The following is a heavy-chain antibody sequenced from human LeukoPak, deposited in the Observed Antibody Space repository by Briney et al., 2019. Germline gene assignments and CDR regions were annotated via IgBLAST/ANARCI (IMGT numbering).Heavy chain of an antibody. CDR3: ARDRGLYGDYYFDS. Sequence: SETLSLTCTVSGGSVSSGSYYWSWIRQPPGKGLEWIGYIYYSGSTYYNPSLKSRLTISVDTSKNQFSLKLSSVTAADTAVYYCARDRGLYGDYYFDSWGQGTLVTVSS. J-gene: IGHJ4*02. D-gene: IGHD4-17*01. CDR1: GGSVSSGSYY. CDR2: IYYSGST. V-gene: IGHV4-61*01.